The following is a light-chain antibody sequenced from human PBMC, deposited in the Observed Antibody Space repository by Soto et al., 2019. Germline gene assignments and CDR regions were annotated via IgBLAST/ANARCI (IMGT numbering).Light chain of an antibody. CDR1: SSDVGGYKY. J-gene: IGLJ1*01. Sequence: QSALTQPASVSGSPGQSITISCTGTSSDVGGYKYVSWYQQHPGKAPKLMIYDIRNRPSGVSNRFSGSKSGNTASLTISCLQAEDEAIYYCSSYTSSSTRVFGTGTKLTVL. V-gene: IGLV2-14*03. CDR2: DIR. CDR3: SSYTSSSTRV.